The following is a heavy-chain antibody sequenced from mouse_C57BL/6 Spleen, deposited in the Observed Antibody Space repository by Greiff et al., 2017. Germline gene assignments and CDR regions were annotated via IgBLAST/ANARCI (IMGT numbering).Heavy chain of an antibody. J-gene: IGHJ2*01. D-gene: IGHD2-4*01. V-gene: IGHV1-69*01. CDR3: ARKRIYYDYDYFDY. Sequence: QVQLQQPGAELVMPGASVKLSCKASGYTFTSYWMHWVKQRPGQGLEWIGEIDPSDSYTNYNQKFKGKSTLTVDKSSSTAYMQISSLTSEDSAVYYCARKRIYYDYDYFDYWGQGTTLPVSS. CDR2: IDPSDSYT. CDR1: GYTFTSYW.